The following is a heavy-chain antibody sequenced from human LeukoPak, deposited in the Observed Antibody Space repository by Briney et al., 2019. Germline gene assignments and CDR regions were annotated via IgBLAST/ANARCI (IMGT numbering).Heavy chain of an antibody. Sequence: GGSLRLSCAASGFTFSSYSMNWVRQAPGKGLEWVSSISSSSSYIYYADSVKGRFTISRDNAKNSLYLQMNSLRAEDTAVYYCARGGSYRKDAFDIWGQGTMVTVSS. CDR3: ARGGSYRKDAFDI. J-gene: IGHJ3*02. D-gene: IGHD1-26*01. V-gene: IGHV3-21*01. CDR1: GFTFSSYS. CDR2: ISSSSSYI.